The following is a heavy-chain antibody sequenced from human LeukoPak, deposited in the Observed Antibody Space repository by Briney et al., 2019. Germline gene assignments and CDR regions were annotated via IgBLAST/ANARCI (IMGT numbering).Heavy chain of an antibody. CDR1: GYTFTGYY. D-gene: IGHD6-6*01. J-gene: IGHJ4*02. Sequence: ASVKVSCKASGYTFTGYYMHWVRQAPGQGLEWMGWINPNSGGTNYAQKFQGRVTMTRDTSISTAYMELSRLRSDDTAVYYCARYHGYIAAQDYYFDYWGQGTLVTVSS. CDR2: INPNSGGT. V-gene: IGHV1-2*02. CDR3: ARYHGYIAAQDYYFDY.